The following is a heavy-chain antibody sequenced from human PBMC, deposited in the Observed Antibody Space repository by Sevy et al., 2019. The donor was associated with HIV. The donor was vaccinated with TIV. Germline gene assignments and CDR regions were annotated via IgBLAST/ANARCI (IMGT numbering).Heavy chain of an antibody. V-gene: IGHV3-15*01. D-gene: IGHD3-22*01. J-gene: IGHJ4*02. Sequence: GGSLRLSCAASESIVTNAWMSWVRQAPGKGLEWVGRIKSDGGTADYASHLKGRFTISRDASENMLYLQMHSLKSEDTVVYYCTTYYDSTGYYLYLDFDYWGQGTQVTVSS. CDR2: IKSDGGTA. CDR1: ESIVTNAW. CDR3: TTYYDSTGYYLYLDFDY.